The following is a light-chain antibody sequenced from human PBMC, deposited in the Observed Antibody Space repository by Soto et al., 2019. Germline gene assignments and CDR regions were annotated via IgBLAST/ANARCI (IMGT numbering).Light chain of an antibody. CDR1: QGISSW. Sequence: DIHMTQSPSSVSASVGDRVTITCRASQGISSWLAWYQQKPGKAPKLLIYTVSSLQSGVPSRFSGSGSGTDFTLTISTLDPDDFPPYYWQQANSSPPTFGGGTKVEIK. J-gene: IGKJ4*01. CDR2: TVS. V-gene: IGKV1-12*01. CDR3: QQANSSPPT.